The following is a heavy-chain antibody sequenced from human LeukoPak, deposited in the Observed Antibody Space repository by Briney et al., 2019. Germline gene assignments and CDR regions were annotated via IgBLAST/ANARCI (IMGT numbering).Heavy chain of an antibody. CDR3: ARGSPHLASPYYYMDV. J-gene: IGHJ6*03. Sequence: GGSLRLSCAASGFTFSNYWMTWVRQAPGKGLKWVANIKQDGSERYSVVSVKGRFTISRDNAKNSLYLQMNSLRVEDTAVYYCARGSPHLASPYYYMDVWGKGATVPVSS. CDR2: IKQDGSER. CDR1: GFTFSNYW. V-gene: IGHV3-7*04.